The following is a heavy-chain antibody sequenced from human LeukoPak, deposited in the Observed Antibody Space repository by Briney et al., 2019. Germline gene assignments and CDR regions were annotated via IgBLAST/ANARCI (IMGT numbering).Heavy chain of an antibody. Sequence: GGSLRLSCAASGFTFNSYAMHWVRQAPGKGLEWVAVISYDGSNKYYADSVKGRFTISRDNSKDTLYLQMNSLRAEDTAVYYCARGYLWGQGTLVTVSS. CDR2: ISYDGSNK. J-gene: IGHJ5*02. CDR3: ARGYL. CDR1: GFTFNSYA. V-gene: IGHV3-30-3*01.